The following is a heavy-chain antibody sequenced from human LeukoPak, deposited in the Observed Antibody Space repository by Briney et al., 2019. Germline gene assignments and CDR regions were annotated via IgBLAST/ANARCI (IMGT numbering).Heavy chain of an antibody. V-gene: IGHV3-48*02. CDR2: ISDTGDTI. CDR3: ARAFDS. Sequence: GGSLRLSCATSGFTFSDYRMNWVPQAPGKGLEWVSYISDTGDTIYYAESVKGRFTISRDNAKNSLYLQMDSLTDEDTAVYYCARAFDSWGQGTLVIVSS. CDR1: GFTFSDYR. J-gene: IGHJ4*02.